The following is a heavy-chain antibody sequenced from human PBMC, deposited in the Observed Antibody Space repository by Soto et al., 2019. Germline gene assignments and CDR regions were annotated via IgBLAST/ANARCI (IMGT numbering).Heavy chain of an antibody. CDR2: ISYDGSDK. D-gene: IGHD3-10*01. J-gene: IGHJ4*02. CDR1: GFPFTSYG. CDR3: VGGQYYFDY. Sequence: QVQLVESGGGVVQPGRSLRLSCAASGFPFTSYGMHWVGEGPDKGREWVAIISYDGSDKYYADSVKGRFTISRDNSKNTLYLQMNSLRPEDTALYYCVGGQYYFDYRGQGTLVIVSS. V-gene: IGHV3-30*03.